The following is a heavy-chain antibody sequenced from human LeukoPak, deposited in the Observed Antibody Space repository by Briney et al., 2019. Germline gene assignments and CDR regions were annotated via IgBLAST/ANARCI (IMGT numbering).Heavy chain of an antibody. CDR2: IKSKTDGGTT. D-gene: IGHD3-10*01. J-gene: IGHJ4*02. Sequence: GGSLRLSCAASGFTFSNAWMSWVRQAPGKGLEWVGRIKSKTDGGTTDYAAPVKGRFTISRDDSKNTLYLQMNSLKTEDTAVYYCTTGLITMVRGVYFDHWGQGTLVTVSS. CDR3: TTGLITMVRGVYFDH. V-gene: IGHV3-15*01. CDR1: GFTFSNAW.